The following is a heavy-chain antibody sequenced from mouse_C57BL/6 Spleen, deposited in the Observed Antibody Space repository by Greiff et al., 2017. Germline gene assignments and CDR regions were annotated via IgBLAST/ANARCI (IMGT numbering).Heavy chain of an antibody. CDR2: IDPSDSYT. J-gene: IGHJ3*01. CDR3: ARGLLSKGGFAY. D-gene: IGHD2-1*01. CDR1: GYTFTSYW. Sequence: QVQLQQPGAELVMPGASVKLSCKASGYTFTSYWMHWVKQRPGQGLEWIGEIDPSDSYTNYNQKFKGKSTLTVDKSSSTAYMQLSSLTSEDSAVYYCARGLLSKGGFAYWGQGTLVTVSA. V-gene: IGHV1-69*01.